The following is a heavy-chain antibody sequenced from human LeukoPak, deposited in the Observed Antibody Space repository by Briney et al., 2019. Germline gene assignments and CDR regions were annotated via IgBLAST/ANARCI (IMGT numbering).Heavy chain of an antibody. V-gene: IGHV1-46*01. Sequence: EASVKVSCKASGYTFTSYGISWVRQAPGQGLEWMGIINPSGGSTSYAQKFQGRVTMTRDTSTSTVYMELSSLRSEDTAVYYCARDGEGVSTYWGQGTLVTVSS. CDR1: GYTFTSYG. J-gene: IGHJ4*02. CDR2: INPSGGST. CDR3: ARDGEGVSTY. D-gene: IGHD4-11*01.